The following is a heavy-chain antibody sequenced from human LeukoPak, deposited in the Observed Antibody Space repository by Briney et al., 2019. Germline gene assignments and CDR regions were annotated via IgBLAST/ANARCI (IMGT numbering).Heavy chain of an antibody. CDR3: AKDKQQLVGEYFDY. J-gene: IGHJ4*02. CDR1: GFTFSSYG. Sequence: GGSLRLSCAASGFTFSSYGMHWVRQAPGKGLEWVAVISYDGSNKYYADSVKGRLTISRDNSKNTLYLQMNSLRAEDTAVYYCAKDKQQLVGEYFDYWGQGTLVTVSS. CDR2: ISYDGSNK. V-gene: IGHV3-30*18. D-gene: IGHD6-13*01.